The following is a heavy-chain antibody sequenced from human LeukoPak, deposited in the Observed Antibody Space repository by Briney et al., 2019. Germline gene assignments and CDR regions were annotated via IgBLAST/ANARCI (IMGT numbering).Heavy chain of an antibody. D-gene: IGHD2-21*02. Sequence: GGSLRLSCAASEFSVGSNYMTWVRQAPGKGLEWVSLIYSGGSTYYADSVKGRFTISRDNSKNTLYLQMNGLRAEDTAVYYCAKAAERGVVVTAIPHYWGQGTLVTVSS. CDR3: AKAAERGVVVTAIPHY. CDR1: EFSVGSNY. V-gene: IGHV3-66*01. CDR2: IYSGGST. J-gene: IGHJ4*02.